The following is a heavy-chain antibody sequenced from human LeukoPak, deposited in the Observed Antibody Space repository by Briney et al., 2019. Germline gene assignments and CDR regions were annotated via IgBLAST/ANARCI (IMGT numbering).Heavy chain of an antibody. CDR2: ISSSSSYI. V-gene: IGHV3-21*04. CDR1: GFTFSSYS. CDR3: ARDDCSSTSCLDAFDV. D-gene: IGHD2-2*01. Sequence: GGSLRLSCAASGFTFSSYSMNWVRQAPGKGLEWVSSISSSSSYIYYADSVKGRFTISRDNAKNSLYLQMNSLRAEDTAVYYCARDDCSSTSCLDAFDVWGPGTMVTVS. J-gene: IGHJ3*01.